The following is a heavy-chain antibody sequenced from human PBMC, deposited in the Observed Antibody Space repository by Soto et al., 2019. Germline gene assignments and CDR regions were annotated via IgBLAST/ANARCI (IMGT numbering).Heavy chain of an antibody. CDR2: ISPYTGNT. J-gene: IGHJ6*02. D-gene: IGHD3-16*01. V-gene: IGHV1-18*01. CDR1: GYIFVNYG. Sequence: QVQLVQSGDEVKKPGALVKVSCKASGYIFVNYGIAWVRQAPGQGLEWMGWISPYTGNTHSATKIQGRVTMTTDTSTSTAYMDLGSLTSDDTAVYYCVMVDNYVTPTPQDVWGQGTTVTVSS. CDR3: VMVDNYVTPTPQDV.